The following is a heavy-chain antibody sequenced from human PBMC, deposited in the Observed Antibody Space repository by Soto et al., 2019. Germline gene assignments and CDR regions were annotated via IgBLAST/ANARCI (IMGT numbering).Heavy chain of an antibody. CDR3: VRHADNSMVVTPGP. CDR1: GGSISSSSSY. Sequence: QLQLQESGPGLVNPSETLSLTCTVSGGSISSSSSYWGWIRQPPGKGLEWIGSIYYSGSTYYNPSLKTRDTSSVDTSKSQFSLKLTSVTAADTAVYNSVRHADNSMVVTPGPWGQGTLVTVSS. CDR2: IYYSGST. D-gene: IGHD2-21*02. V-gene: IGHV4-39*01. J-gene: IGHJ5*02.